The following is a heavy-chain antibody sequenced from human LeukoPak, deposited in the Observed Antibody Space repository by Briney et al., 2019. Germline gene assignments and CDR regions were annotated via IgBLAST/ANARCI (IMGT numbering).Heavy chain of an antibody. CDR3: ARGSRSDIVVVPAAIGEFDY. CDR2: IGTAGDT. J-gene: IGHJ4*02. D-gene: IGHD2-2*02. Sequence: GGSLRLSCAASGFTFSSYDMHWVRQATGKGLEWVSVIGTAGDTYYPGSVKGRFTISRENAKNSLYLQMNSLRAGDTAVYYCARGSRSDIVVVPAAIGEFDYWGQGTLVTVSS. V-gene: IGHV3-13*01. CDR1: GFTFSSYD.